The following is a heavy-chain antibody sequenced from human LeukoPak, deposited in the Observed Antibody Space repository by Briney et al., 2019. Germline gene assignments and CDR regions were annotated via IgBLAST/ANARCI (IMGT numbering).Heavy chain of an antibody. CDR3: ARVASHLYFDY. Sequence: GGSLRLSCAASGFTFSSYEMNWVRPAPGKGREWVSYISSSGSTIYYADSVKGRFTISRDNAKNSLYLQMNSLRAEDTAVYYCARVASHLYFDYWGQRTLVTVSS. J-gene: IGHJ4*02. CDR2: ISSSGSTI. CDR1: GFTFSSYE. V-gene: IGHV3-48*03. D-gene: IGHD2-15*01.